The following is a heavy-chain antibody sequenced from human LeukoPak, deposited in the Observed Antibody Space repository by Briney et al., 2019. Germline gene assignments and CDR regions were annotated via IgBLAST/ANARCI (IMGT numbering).Heavy chain of an antibody. D-gene: IGHD5-18*01. CDR3: ARLRGYSYGMAFDY. CDR1: GGSISSSDYY. J-gene: IGHJ4*02. Sequence: SETLSLTCTVSGGSISSSDYYWAWIRQPPGKGLEWIGSINYSGSTYYNPSLKSRVTISVDTSKNQFSLKLSSVTAADTAVYYCARLRGYSYGMAFDYWGQGTLVTVSS. V-gene: IGHV4-39*07. CDR2: INYSGST.